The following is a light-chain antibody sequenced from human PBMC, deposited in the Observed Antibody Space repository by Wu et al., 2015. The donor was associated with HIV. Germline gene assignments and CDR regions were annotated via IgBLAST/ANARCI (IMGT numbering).Light chain of an antibody. CDR1: QSVSSSY. J-gene: IGKJ2*01. CDR3: QQYGGSRT. CDR2: SAS. V-gene: IGKV3-20*01. Sequence: EIVLTQSPGTLSLSPGERATLSCRASQSVSSSYLAWYQQKPGQAPRLLIYSASSRATGIPDRFSGSGSGTDFTLTISRLEPEDFAVYYCQQYGGSRTFGQGTKLEIK.